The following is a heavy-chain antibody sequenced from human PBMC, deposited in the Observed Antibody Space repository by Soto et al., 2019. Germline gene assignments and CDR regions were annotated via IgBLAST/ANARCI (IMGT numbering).Heavy chain of an antibody. CDR2: ISGSGGST. D-gene: IGHD5-12*01. J-gene: IGHJ4*02. CDR1: GFTFSSYA. Sequence: GGSLRLSCAASGFTFSSYAMSWVRQAPGKGLEWVSAISGSGGSTYYADSVKGRFTISRDNSKNTLYLQMNSLRAEDTAVYYCAKDRIGIGGYDSFDYWGQGTLVTVSS. CDR3: AKDRIGIGGYDSFDY. V-gene: IGHV3-23*01.